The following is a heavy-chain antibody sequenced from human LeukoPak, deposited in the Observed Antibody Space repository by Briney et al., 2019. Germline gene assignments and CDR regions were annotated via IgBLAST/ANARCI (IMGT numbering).Heavy chain of an antibody. CDR3: ARLGIAATGPAV. V-gene: IGHV4-39*01. J-gene: IGHJ3*01. CDR2: IYYSGNT. CDR1: GDSISSYC. Sequence: SETLSLTCTVSGDSISSYCWSWIRQPPGKGLEWIASIYYSGNTYYNPSLKSRVTISVDTSSNQFSLKLSSVTAADTAVYYCARLGIAATGPAVWGQGTMVSVSS. D-gene: IGHD6-13*01.